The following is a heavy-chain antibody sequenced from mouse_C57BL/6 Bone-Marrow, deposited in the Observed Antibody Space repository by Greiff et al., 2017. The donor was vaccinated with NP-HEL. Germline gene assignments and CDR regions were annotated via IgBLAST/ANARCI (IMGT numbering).Heavy chain of an antibody. Sequence: QVQLQQPGAELVKPGASVTLSCKASGYTFTSYWMHWVKQRPGQGLEWIGMIHPNSGSTNYNEKFKSKATLTVDKSSSTAYMQLSSLTSEDSAVYYCARGRIYYLYYYAMDYWGQGTSVTVSS. CDR3: ARGRIYYLYYYAMDY. CDR1: GYTFTSYW. CDR2: IHPNSGST. V-gene: IGHV1-64*01. J-gene: IGHJ4*01. D-gene: IGHD1-1*01.